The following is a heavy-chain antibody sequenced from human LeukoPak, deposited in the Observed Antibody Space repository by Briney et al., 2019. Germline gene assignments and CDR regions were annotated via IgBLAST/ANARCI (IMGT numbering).Heavy chain of an antibody. Sequence: QPGGSLRLSCAASGFTFSSYGMHWVRQAPGKGLEWVAFIRYDGSNKYYADSVKGRFTISRDNSKNTLYLQMNSLRAEDTAVYYCAKVMTTVTTPYYYYYCYMDVWGKGTTVTVSS. V-gene: IGHV3-30*02. D-gene: IGHD4-11*01. CDR2: IRYDGSNK. J-gene: IGHJ6*03. CDR1: GFTFSSYG. CDR3: AKVMTTVTTPYYYYYCYMDV.